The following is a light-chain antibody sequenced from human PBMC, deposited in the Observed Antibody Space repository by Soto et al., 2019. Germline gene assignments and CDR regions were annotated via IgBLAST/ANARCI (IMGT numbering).Light chain of an antibody. V-gene: IGLV2-11*01. CDR2: DVN. CDR1: SSDVGAYNY. Sequence: QSALTQPPSVSGSPAQSITISCTGTSSDVGAYNYVSWFQQYPGKAPRLIIYDVNTRPSGVPDRFSGSKSGNTASLTISGLQAEDEADYYCCSYAGTYTVFGGGTKLTVL. CDR3: CSYAGTYTV. J-gene: IGLJ2*01.